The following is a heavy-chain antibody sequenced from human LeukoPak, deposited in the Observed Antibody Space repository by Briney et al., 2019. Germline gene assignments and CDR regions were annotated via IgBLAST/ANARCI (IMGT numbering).Heavy chain of an antibody. CDR1: GFTFGYYW. Sequence: GGSLRLSCEASGFTFGYYWMSWVRQAPGKGLEWVANIKEDGSIKKYLDSARDRLIISRDNAENSLYLQMSSLRVEDTAVYYCARVSGFGDVLDCWGRGILVTVSS. D-gene: IGHD3-16*01. V-gene: IGHV3-7*01. CDR3: ARVSGFGDVLDC. CDR2: IKEDGSIK. J-gene: IGHJ4*02.